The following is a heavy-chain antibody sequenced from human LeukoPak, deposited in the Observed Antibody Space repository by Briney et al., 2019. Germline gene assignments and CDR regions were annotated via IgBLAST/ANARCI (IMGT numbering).Heavy chain of an antibody. CDR2: IWYDGSNK. CDR3: AKDINYDSSGYFIDY. Sequence: GGSLRLSCAASGFTFSSYGMHWVRQAPGKGLEWVAVIWYDGSNKCYADSVKGRFTISRDDSKNTLYLQMNSLRAEDTAVYYCAKDINYDSSGYFIDYWGQGTLVTVSS. D-gene: IGHD3-22*01. V-gene: IGHV3-33*06. J-gene: IGHJ4*02. CDR1: GFTFSSYG.